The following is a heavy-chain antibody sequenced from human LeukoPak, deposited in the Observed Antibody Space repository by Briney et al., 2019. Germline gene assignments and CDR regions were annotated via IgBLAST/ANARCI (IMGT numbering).Heavy chain of an antibody. D-gene: IGHD3-10*01. CDR2: INHSVST. CDR3: ARGRITMVRGGHTRSHLKRAPFDY. Sequence: SETLSLTCALYGGSLSGDNWSSIRHPPEGRLEWIGEINHSVSTNYNPSLKSRVTISVDTSKNQFSLKLSSVTAADTAVYYCARGRITMVRGGHTRSHLKRAPFDYWGQGTLVTVSS. J-gene: IGHJ4*02. CDR1: GGSLSGDN. V-gene: IGHV4-34*01.